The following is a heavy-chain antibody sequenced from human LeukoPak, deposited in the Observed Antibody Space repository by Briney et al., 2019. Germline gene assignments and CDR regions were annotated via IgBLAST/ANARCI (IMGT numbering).Heavy chain of an antibody. V-gene: IGHV1-8*01. CDR2: MNPNSGDT. D-gene: IGHD3-22*01. J-gene: IGHJ4*02. CDR3: ARGGDYYDSSGYFRAFADY. Sequence: VAPVKVSCKASGYTFSSYDINWVRQATGQGLEWMGWMNPNSGDTGYAQKFQGRVTMTRNTSISTAYMELSSLRSEDTAVYYCARGGDYYDSSGYFRAFADYWGQGTLVTVSS. CDR1: GYTFSSYD.